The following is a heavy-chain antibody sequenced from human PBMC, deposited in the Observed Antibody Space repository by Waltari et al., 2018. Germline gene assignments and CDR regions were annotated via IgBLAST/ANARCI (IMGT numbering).Heavy chain of an antibody. Sequence: QVQLQESGPGLVKPSETLSLTCTVSGGSISSYYWSWIRQPPGKGLEWIGYIYYSGSTNYNPSLKSRVTISVDTSKNQFSLKLSSVTAADTAVYYCARSSSSWYFALWYFDLWGRGTLVTVSS. J-gene: IGHJ2*01. V-gene: IGHV4-59*01. CDR3: ARSSSSWYFALWYFDL. D-gene: IGHD6-13*01. CDR2: IYYSGST. CDR1: GGSISSYY.